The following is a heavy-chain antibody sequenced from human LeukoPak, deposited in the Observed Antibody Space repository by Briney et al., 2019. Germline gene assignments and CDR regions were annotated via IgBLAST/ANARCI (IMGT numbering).Heavy chain of an antibody. D-gene: IGHD3-22*01. J-gene: IGHJ4*02. CDR3: AKSAEDYYDSSGYYYSDY. Sequence: GGSLRLSCAASGFTFSSYAMSWVRQAPGKGLEWVSAISDSGTDTYYTDSVKGRFTISRDNSKNTLYLQVNSLRVEDTAIYYCAKSAEDYYDSSGYYYSDYWGQGTLVTVSS. CDR1: GFTFSSYA. CDR2: ISDSGTDT. V-gene: IGHV3-23*01.